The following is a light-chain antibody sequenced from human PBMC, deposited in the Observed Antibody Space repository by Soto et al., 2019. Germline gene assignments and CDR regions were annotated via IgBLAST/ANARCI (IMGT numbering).Light chain of an antibody. Sequence: EIVMTQSPATLSVSPGERATLSCRASQSVSSNLAWYQQKPGQAPRLLIYGASTRATGIPARFSGSGSGTELTPNISSLQSEDFAVYSCQQYNNWPYTFGQGTKLEIK. CDR2: GAS. V-gene: IGKV3-15*01. CDR1: QSVSSN. CDR3: QQYNNWPYT. J-gene: IGKJ2*01.